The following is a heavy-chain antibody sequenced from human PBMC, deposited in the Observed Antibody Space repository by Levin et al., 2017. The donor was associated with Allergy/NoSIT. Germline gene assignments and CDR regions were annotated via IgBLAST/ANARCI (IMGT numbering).Heavy chain of an antibody. J-gene: IGHJ6*02. CDR3: VRALGANYDYVWGSYRYVGHGLDV. D-gene: IGHD3-16*02. CDR1: GFSFSIYA. Sequence: SCAVSGFSFSIYAMHWVRQSPGKGLEWVAAISHEGSKIFYADSVKGRFTISRDNAKNTLNLQMSSLRADDTAVYYCVRALGANYDYVWGSYRYVGHGLDVWGQGTTVTVSS. V-gene: IGHV3-30*04. CDR2: ISHEGSKI.